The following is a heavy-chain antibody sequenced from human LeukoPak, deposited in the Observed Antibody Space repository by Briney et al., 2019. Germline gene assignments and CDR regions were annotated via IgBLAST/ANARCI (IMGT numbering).Heavy chain of an antibody. CDR2: ISGYNGNT. Sequence: ASVKVSCKASGYTFTSYGISWARQAPGQGLEWMGWISGYNGNTNYTQKLQGRVTMTTDTSTSTAYMELRSLRSDDTAVYYCARDSRYYDILTGYQYFDYWGQGTLVTVSS. D-gene: IGHD3-9*01. J-gene: IGHJ4*02. V-gene: IGHV1-18*01. CDR3: ARDSRYYDILTGYQYFDY. CDR1: GYTFTSYG.